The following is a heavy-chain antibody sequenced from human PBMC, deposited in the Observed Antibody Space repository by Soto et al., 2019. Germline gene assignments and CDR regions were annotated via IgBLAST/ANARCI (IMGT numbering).Heavy chain of an antibody. Sequence: QVQLVQSRGEVKKPGASVKVSYKTSGYSFTTYGISWVRQAPGQGLEWMGWISGYNGNTNYAQKLQGRVTMTTDTSTSTAYMELRSLRSDDTAVYYCAREGPAPYYYYGMDVWAKGARSPSP. V-gene: IGHV1-18*01. CDR2: ISGYNGNT. J-gene: IGHJ6*02. CDR1: GYSFTTYG. CDR3: AREGPAPYYYYGMDV.